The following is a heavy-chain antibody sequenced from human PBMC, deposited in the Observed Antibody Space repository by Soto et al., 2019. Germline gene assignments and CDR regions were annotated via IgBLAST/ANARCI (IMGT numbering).Heavy chain of an antibody. CDR3: ARDREKTVNTDYYYGMDV. Sequence: VKVSCKASGGPFISYAISWVRQAPGQGLEWMGGIIPIFGTANYAQKFQGRVTITADKSTSTAYMELSSLRSEDTAVYYCARDREKTVNTDYYYGMDVWGQGTTVTVYS. V-gene: IGHV1-69*06. D-gene: IGHD4-4*01. CDR1: GGPFISYA. CDR2: IIPIFGTA. J-gene: IGHJ6*02.